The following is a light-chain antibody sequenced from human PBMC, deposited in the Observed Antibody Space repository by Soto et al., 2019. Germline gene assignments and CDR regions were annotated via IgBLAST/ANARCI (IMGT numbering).Light chain of an antibody. V-gene: IGKV3-15*01. CDR3: HQYKNRPRTT. CDR2: GAS. Sequence: EIVMTQSPGTLSVSPGERATLSCRASQYISNYLAWYQQKEGQAPRLLLYGASTRDTDIPARFSGSGSGTEFTLIITGLQSDDFAVYYCHQYKNRPRTTFGGGTKVEI. CDR1: QYISNY. J-gene: IGKJ4*01.